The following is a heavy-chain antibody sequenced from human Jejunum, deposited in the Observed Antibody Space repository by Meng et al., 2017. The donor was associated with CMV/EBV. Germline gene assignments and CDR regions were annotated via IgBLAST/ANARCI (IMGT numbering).Heavy chain of an antibody. CDR3: ARASGSYSDAFDI. V-gene: IGHV3-53*01. CDR1: GFPVINAY. D-gene: IGHD1-26*01. Sequence: AASGFPVINAYMSWVRQAPGKGLEWVSVTYTGGTTYYADSVKGRFTVSRDNAKSSLYLHVNTLRAEDTAVYYCARASGSYSDAFDIWGQGTMVTVSS. J-gene: IGHJ3*02. CDR2: TYTGGTT.